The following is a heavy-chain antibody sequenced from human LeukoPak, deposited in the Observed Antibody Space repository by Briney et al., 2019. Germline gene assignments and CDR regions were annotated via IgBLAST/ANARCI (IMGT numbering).Heavy chain of an antibody. J-gene: IGHJ5*02. CDR3: AREGGGSYYSRNWFDP. CDR1: GFTFSGFA. V-gene: IGHV3-21*01. Sequence: GGSLRLSCAASGFTFSGFAMSWIRQAPGKGLEWVSSISSSSSYIYYADSVKGRFTISRDNAKNSLYLQMSSLRAEDTAVYYCAREGGGSYYSRNWFDPWGQGTLVTVSS. D-gene: IGHD1-26*01. CDR2: ISSSSSYI.